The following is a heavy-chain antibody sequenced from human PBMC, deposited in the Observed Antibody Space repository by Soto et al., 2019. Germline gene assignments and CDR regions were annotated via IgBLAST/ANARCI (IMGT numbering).Heavy chain of an antibody. J-gene: IGHJ4*02. CDR1: GGSVSSGSYY. V-gene: IGHV4-61*01. CDR2: IYYSGST. D-gene: IGHD1-26*01. CDR3: ARDRPGSYFDY. Sequence: SETLSLTCTVSGGSVSSGSYYWSWIWQPPGKGLEWIGYIYYSGSTNYNPSLKSRVTISVDTSKNQFSLKLSSVTAADTAVYYCARDRPGSYFDYWGQGTLVTVSS.